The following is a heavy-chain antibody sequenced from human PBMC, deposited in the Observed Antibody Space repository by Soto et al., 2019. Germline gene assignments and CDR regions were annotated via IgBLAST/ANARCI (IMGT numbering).Heavy chain of an antibody. V-gene: IGHV3-30*18. J-gene: IGHJ3*02. Sequence: QVQLVESGGGVVQPGRSLRLSCAASGFTFSSYGMHWVRQAPGKGLEWVAVISYDGSNKYYADSVKGRFTIYRDNYKNTLYLQMNSLRAEDTAVYYCAKDIGEWEQSGDAFDIWGQGTMVTVSS. D-gene: IGHD1-26*01. CDR2: ISYDGSNK. CDR3: AKDIGEWEQSGDAFDI. CDR1: GFTFSSYG.